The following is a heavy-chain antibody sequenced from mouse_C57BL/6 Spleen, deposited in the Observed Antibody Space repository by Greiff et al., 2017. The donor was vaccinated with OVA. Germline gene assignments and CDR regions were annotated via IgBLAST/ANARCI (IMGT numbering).Heavy chain of an antibody. CDR1: GYAFSSSW. J-gene: IGHJ3*01. D-gene: IGHD2-1*01. CDR3: ARSGEWSTAGAY. Sequence: QVQLQQSGPELVKPGASVKISCKASGYAFSSSWMNWVKQRPGKGLEWIGRIYPGDGDTNYNGKFKGKATLTADKSSSTAYMQLSSLTSEDTAVYYCARSGEWSTAGAYWGQGTLVTVSA. V-gene: IGHV1-82*01. CDR2: IYPGDGDT.